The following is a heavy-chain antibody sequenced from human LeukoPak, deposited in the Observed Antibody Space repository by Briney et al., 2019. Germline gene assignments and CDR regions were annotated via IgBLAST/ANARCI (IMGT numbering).Heavy chain of an antibody. CDR3: AKDPGDQIGSKGWYFDY. Sequence: PGGSLRLSCAASGVIFNQYWMSWVRQAPGRGLEWVANIKQDGSEKNYVDSVKGRFTISRDNAKNSLYLQMNSLRAEDTAVYYCAKDPGDQIGSKGWYFDYWGQGTLVTVSS. CDR2: IKQDGSEK. J-gene: IGHJ4*02. D-gene: IGHD7-27*01. CDR1: GVIFNQYW. V-gene: IGHV3-7*01.